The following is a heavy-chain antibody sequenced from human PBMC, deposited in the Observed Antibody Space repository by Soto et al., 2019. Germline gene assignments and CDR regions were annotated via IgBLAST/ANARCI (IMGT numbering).Heavy chain of an antibody. CDR3: ARHRKVVARGTYYMDV. J-gene: IGHJ6*03. CDR2: IYPDDSDT. CDR1: GYNFVNYW. Sequence: GESLKISCEGSGYNFVNYWIGWARQKPGKGLEWMGIIYPDDSDTKYSPSFQGQVSISVDKSISTAYLQWSSLKASDTGIYYCARHRKVVARGTYYMDVWGNGTTVTGSS. D-gene: IGHD2-15*01. V-gene: IGHV5-51*01.